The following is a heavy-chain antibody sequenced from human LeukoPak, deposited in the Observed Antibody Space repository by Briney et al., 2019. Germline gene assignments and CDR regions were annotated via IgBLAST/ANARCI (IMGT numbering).Heavy chain of an antibody. J-gene: IGHJ4*02. CDR2: IIPIFGTA. D-gene: IGHD6-19*01. CDR1: GGTFSSYA. V-gene: IGHV1-69*05. CDR3: ASQYSSGPFDY. Sequence: SVKVSCXASGGTFSSYAISWVRQAPGQGLGWMGRIIPIFGTANYAQKFQGRVTITTDESTSTAYMELSSLRSEDTAVYYCASQYSSGPFDYWGQGTLVTVSS.